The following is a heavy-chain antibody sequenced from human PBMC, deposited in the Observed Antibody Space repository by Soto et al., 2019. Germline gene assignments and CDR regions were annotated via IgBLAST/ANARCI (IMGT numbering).Heavy chain of an antibody. V-gene: IGHV3-33*01. CDR1: GFSFSSYG. Sequence: PGGSLRLSCAASGFSFSSYGMHWVRQGPGKGLEWVALIYYDGSNKYYADSVKGRFTISRDNSKNTLYLQMNSLRAEDTAVYYCARDEYPGAYSFGYYFDSWGQGTLVTVSS. D-gene: IGHD5-18*01. J-gene: IGHJ4*02. CDR2: IYYDGSNK. CDR3: ARDEYPGAYSFGYYFDS.